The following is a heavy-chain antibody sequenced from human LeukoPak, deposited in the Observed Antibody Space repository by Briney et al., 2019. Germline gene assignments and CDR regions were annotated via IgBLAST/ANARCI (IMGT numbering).Heavy chain of an antibody. J-gene: IGHJ3*02. CDR1: GYTFTSYY. D-gene: IGHD3-10*01. CDR2: IIPIFGTA. V-gene: IGHV1-69*06. Sequence: ASVKVSCKASGYTFTSYYIHWVRQAPGQGLEWMGGIIPIFGTANYAQKFQGRVTITADKSTSTAYMELSSLRSEDTAVYYCARAGANYYGSGSYYHDAFDIWGQGTMVTVSS. CDR3: ARAGANYYGSGSYYHDAFDI.